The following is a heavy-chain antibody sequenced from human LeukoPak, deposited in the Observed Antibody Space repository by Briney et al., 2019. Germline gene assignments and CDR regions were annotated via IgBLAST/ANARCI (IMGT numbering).Heavy chain of an antibody. D-gene: IGHD3-22*01. Sequence: SETLSLTCTVSGGSISSYYWSWIRQPPGKGLEWIGYFYYSGSTNYNPSLKSRVTISVDTSKNQFSLKLSSVTAADTAVYYCARRSMIEDYWGQGTLVTVSS. V-gene: IGHV4-59*12. J-gene: IGHJ4*02. CDR3: ARRSMIEDY. CDR1: GGSISSYY. CDR2: FYYSGST.